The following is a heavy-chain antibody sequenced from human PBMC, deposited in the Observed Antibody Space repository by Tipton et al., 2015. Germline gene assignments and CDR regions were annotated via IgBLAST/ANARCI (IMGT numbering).Heavy chain of an antibody. CDR1: GGSISSSRYY. V-gene: IGHV4-39*01. J-gene: IGHJ4*02. D-gene: IGHD2-15*01. CDR3: ARITIPATPALGSLDY. CDR2: IYYTDYT. Sequence: TLSLTCSVSGGSISSSRYYWGWIRQPPGKGLEWIGSIYYTDYTYYNPSLKGRVTISIDMSKNLFSLKLNSVTAADTALYYCARITIPATPALGSLDYWGQGALVTVSS.